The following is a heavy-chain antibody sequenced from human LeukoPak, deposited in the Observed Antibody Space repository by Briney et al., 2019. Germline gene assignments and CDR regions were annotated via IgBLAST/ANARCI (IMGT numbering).Heavy chain of an antibody. V-gene: IGHV3-49*03. CDR2: IRSKAYGGTT. CDR3: TTSVLRYFDWLFS. J-gene: IGHJ4*02. D-gene: IGHD3-9*01. CDR1: GFTFGDYA. Sequence: GGSLRLSCTASGFTFGDYAMSWFRQAPGKGLEWVGFIRSKAYGGTTEYAAPVKGRFTISRDDSKSIAYLQMNSLKTEDTAVYYCTTSVLRYFDWLFSWGQGTLVTVSS.